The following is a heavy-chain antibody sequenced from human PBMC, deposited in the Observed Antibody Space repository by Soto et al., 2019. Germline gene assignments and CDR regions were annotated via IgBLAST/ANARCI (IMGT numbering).Heavy chain of an antibody. V-gene: IGHV4-59*01. CDR3: ARASDYYGMDV. J-gene: IGHJ6*02. CDR1: GGSISSYY. CDR2: VYDSGST. Sequence: SETLSLTCTVSGGSISSYYWSWIRQPPGKGLEWVGYVYDSGSTNYNPSLKSRVTISVDPSKTQSSLKLSSVTAADTAVYYCARASDYYGMDVWGQGTTVTVSS.